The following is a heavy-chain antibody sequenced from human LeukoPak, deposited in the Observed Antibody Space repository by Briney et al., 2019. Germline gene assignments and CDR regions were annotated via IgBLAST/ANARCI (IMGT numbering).Heavy chain of an antibody. CDR1: GFTFRSYS. CDR3: ARDRGSYYDILTGYYSDY. V-gene: IGHV3-48*01. CDR2: ISGGSSTI. D-gene: IGHD3-9*01. J-gene: IGHJ4*02. Sequence: GGSLRLSCAASGFTFRSYSMNWVREAPGKGLEWVSYISGGSSTIYYAYSVKGRFTISRDNARNSLFLQMNSLRGEDTAVYYCARDRGSYYDILTGYYSDYWGQGTLVTVSS.